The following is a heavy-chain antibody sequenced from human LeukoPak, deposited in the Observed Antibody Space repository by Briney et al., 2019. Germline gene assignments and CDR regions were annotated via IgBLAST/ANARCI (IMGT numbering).Heavy chain of an antibody. Sequence: GGSLILSCAASGFTFSSYWMDWVRQVPGKGPLWVSRIGTDGSGAAYADYVRGRFTISRDNAKNTLYLQMNSVRAEDTAVYYCARDKYGGNSNAFDIWGQGTLVAVSS. V-gene: IGHV3-74*01. CDR3: ARDKYGGNSNAFDI. J-gene: IGHJ3*02. D-gene: IGHD4-23*01. CDR2: IGTDGSGA. CDR1: GFTFSSYW.